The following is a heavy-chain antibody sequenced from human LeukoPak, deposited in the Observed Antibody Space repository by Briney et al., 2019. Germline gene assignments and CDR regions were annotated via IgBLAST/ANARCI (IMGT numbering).Heavy chain of an antibody. CDR3: ARWARYCSSGSCYSCFDP. D-gene: IGHD2-15*01. CDR1: GFTFRSYW. CDR2: RKLDGSEA. Sequence: PGGSLRLSCAASGFTFRSYWMSWVRQAPGEGLEWVANRKLDGSEAYYVESVKGRFTISSDNAKNSLYLQMNSLRVDDTAVYYCARWARYCSSGSCYSCFDPWGQGTPVTVSS. J-gene: IGHJ5*02. V-gene: IGHV3-7*01.